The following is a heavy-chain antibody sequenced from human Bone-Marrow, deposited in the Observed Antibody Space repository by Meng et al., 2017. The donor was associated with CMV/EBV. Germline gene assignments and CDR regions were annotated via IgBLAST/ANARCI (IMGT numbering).Heavy chain of an antibody. J-gene: IGHJ4*02. V-gene: IGHV3-30*02. CDR3: TKDSGRGGHLWFRGVDY. CDR1: GLTLSSYG. D-gene: IGHD3-10*01. CDR2: IRYDGGKK. Sequence: GGSLRLSCAASGLTLSSYGIHWVRQAPGKGLEWVAFIRYDGGKKEYVDSVKGRFTISRDNSKNTVNLQMNSLRAEDTAVYYCTKDSGRGGHLWFRGVDYWGQGPLVTVSS.